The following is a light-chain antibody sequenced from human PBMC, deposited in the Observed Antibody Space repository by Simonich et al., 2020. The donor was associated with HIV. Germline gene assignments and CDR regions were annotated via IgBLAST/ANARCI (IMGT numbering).Light chain of an antibody. CDR1: QGISSY. CDR2: AAS. V-gene: IGKV1-9*01. CDR3: QQLNSYPPPFT. J-gene: IGKJ3*01. Sequence: DIQMTQSPSFLSASVGDRFTITCRASQGISSYLAWYQQKPGKAPKLLIYAASTLQSGVPSRFSGSGSGTEFTLTISSLQPEDFATYYCQQLNSYPPPFTFGPGTKVDIK.